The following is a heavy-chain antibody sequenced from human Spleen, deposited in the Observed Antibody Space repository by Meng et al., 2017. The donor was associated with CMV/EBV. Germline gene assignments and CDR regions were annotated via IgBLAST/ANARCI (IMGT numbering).Heavy chain of an antibody. J-gene: IGHJ6*02. CDR2: ISGSGKYI. CDR3: ARDRGSGSFGYYGMDV. D-gene: IGHD3-10*01. CDR1: GFPLRSYA. V-gene: IGHV3-21*04. Sequence: GESLKISCAASGFPLRSYAMSWVRQAPGKGLQWVSSISGSGKYIYYADSVKGRFTISRDNAKNSLYLQMNSLRAEDTALYKCARDRGSGSFGYYGMDVWGQGTTVTVSS.